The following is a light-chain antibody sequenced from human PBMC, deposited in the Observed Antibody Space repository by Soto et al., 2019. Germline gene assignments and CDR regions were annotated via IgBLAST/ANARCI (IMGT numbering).Light chain of an antibody. Sequence: QSVLTQSPSASASLGASVKLICTLSSGHSNYAIAWLQQRPEKGPQYLMRLNSDGSHSRGDKVPDRFSGSSSGSERYLTISSLQSDDEADYYCQTWATGVVFGGGTKVTVL. CDR1: SGHSNYA. J-gene: IGLJ2*01. V-gene: IGLV4-69*02. CDR3: QTWATGVV. CDR2: LNSDGSH.